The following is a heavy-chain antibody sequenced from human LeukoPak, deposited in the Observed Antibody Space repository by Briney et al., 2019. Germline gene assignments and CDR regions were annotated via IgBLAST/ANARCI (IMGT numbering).Heavy chain of an antibody. CDR2: ISYDGSNK. CDR3: ARDGVVRGVIYRYGMDV. Sequence: GGSLRLSCAASGLTFSSYAMHWVRQAPVKGLEWVAVISYDGSNKYYADSVKGRFTISRDNSKNTLYLQMNSLRAEDTAVYYCARDGVVRGVIYRYGMDVWGQGTTVTVSS. CDR1: GLTFSSYA. D-gene: IGHD3-10*01. V-gene: IGHV3-30-3*01. J-gene: IGHJ6*02.